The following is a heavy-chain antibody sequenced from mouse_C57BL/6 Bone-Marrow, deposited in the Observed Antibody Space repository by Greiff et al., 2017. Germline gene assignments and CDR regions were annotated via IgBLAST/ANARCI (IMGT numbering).Heavy chain of an antibody. CDR2: IDPSDSYT. CDR1: GYTFTSYW. Sequence: QVQLQQPGAELVKPGASVKLSCKASGYTFTSYWMHWVKQRPGQGLEWIGEIDPSDSYTNYNQKFKGQSTLTVDKSSSTAYMKLSSLTSEDSAVYYCARGTTRYFDVWGTGTTVTVSS. V-gene: IGHV1-69*01. CDR3: ARGTTRYFDV. D-gene: IGHD1-1*01. J-gene: IGHJ1*03.